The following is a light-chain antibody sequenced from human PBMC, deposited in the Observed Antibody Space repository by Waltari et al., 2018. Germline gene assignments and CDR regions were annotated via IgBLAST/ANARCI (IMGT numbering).Light chain of an antibody. CDR1: QSLVFTHGEIY. CDR2: KIS. J-gene: IGKJ2*01. Sequence: DAVLTPSPLSLPVTLGQQASIPCRSSQSLVFTHGEIYLNWFHQRPGQSPSLLIYKISYRDSGVPDRFSGSGSGTDFTLRISRVETEDVGVYYCMQGTHWPYTFGQGTKLEIK. CDR3: MQGTHWPYT. V-gene: IGKV2-30*01.